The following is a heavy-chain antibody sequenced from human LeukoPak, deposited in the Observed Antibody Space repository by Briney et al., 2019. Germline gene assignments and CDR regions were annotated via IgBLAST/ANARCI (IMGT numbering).Heavy chain of an antibody. Sequence: ASVKVSCKVSGYTLTELSMHWVRQAPGKGLEWMGGSDPEDGETICAQKFQGRVTMTEDTSTDTAYMELSSLRSEDTAVYYCATDVSREYSSWNIDYWGQGTLVTVSS. J-gene: IGHJ4*02. CDR1: GYTLTELS. CDR3: ATDVSREYSSWNIDY. D-gene: IGHD6-13*01. CDR2: SDPEDGET. V-gene: IGHV1-24*01.